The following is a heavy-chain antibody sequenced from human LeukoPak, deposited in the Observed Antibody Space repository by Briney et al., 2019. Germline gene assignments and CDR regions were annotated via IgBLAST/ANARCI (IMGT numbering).Heavy chain of an antibody. CDR2: IYYSGST. CDR1: GGSISSGDYY. D-gene: IGHD4-23*01. CDR3: AGERGASYGGNGIDY. Sequence: PSETLSLTCTVSGGSISSGDYYWSWVRQPPGKGLEWIGYIYYSGSTYYNPSLKSRVTISVDTSKNQFSLKLSSVTAADTAVYYCAGERGASYGGNGIDYWGQGTLVTVSS. J-gene: IGHJ4*02. V-gene: IGHV4-30-4*02.